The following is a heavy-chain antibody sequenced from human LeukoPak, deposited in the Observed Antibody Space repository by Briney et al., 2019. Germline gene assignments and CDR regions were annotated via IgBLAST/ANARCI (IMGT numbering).Heavy chain of an antibody. D-gene: IGHD3-22*01. CDR2: ISSSSSYI. Sequence: NAGGSLRLSCAASGFTFSSYCMNCVRQAPGKGLEWVSSISSSSSYIYYADSVKGRFTISRDNAKNSLYLQMNSLRAEDTAVYYCAIDRSYYYDSPGALDIWGQGTMVTVSS. CDR1: GFTFSSYC. CDR3: AIDRSYYYDSPGALDI. V-gene: IGHV3-21*01. J-gene: IGHJ3*02.